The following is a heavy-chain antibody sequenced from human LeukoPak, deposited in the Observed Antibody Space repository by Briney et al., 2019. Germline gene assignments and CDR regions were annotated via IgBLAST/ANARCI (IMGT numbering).Heavy chain of an antibody. CDR2: IYYSGST. Sequence: PSETLSLTCTVSGGSISSGGYYWSWIRQHPGKGLEWIGYIYYSGSTYYNPSLKSRVTISVDTSKNQFSLKLSSVTAADTAVYYCATYGGALYYDFWSGYYRAFDYWGQGTLVTVSS. V-gene: IGHV4-31*03. CDR3: ATYGGALYYDFWSGYYRAFDY. D-gene: IGHD3-3*01. J-gene: IGHJ4*02. CDR1: GGSISSGGYY.